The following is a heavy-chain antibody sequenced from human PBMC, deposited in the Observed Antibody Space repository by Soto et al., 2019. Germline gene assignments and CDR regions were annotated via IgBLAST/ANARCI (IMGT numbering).Heavy chain of an antibody. Sequence: EVQLVESGGGLVQPGRSLGLSCTASGFTFGDYAMTWFRQAPGKGLEWVGFVSSKRYGGTAEYATSVKGRFTISRDDSKSIAYLQMNSLKTEDTAVYFCSRLPPSKYRDSPFDPWGQGTLVIFSS. CDR1: GFTFGDYA. D-gene: IGHD5-12*01. V-gene: IGHV3-49*03. J-gene: IGHJ5*02. CDR3: SRLPPSKYRDSPFDP. CDR2: VSSKRYGGTA.